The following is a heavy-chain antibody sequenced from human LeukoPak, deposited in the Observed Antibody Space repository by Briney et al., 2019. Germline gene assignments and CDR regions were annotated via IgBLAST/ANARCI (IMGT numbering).Heavy chain of an antibody. Sequence: SETLSLTCIVSGGSISTFYWSWIRQPAGKGLEWIGHIYTSGSTNYNPSLKSRVTISVDTSKNQFSLKLSSVTAADTAVYYCARFSLIWYYDIQNWFGPWGQGTLVTVSS. CDR2: IYTSGST. D-gene: IGHD3-9*01. V-gene: IGHV4-4*07. CDR1: GGSISTFY. CDR3: ARFSLIWYYDIQNWFGP. J-gene: IGHJ5*02.